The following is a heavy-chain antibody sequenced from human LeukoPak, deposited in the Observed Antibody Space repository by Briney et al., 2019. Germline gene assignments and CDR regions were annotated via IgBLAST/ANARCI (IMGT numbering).Heavy chain of an antibody. J-gene: IGHJ4*02. CDR2: ISYDGSNK. CDR3: AKDTSGSSWFFDY. D-gene: IGHD6-13*01. Sequence: SLRLSCAASGFTFSSYAMHWVRQAPGKGLEWVAVISYDGSNKYYADSVKGRFTISRDNSKNTLYLQMNSLRAEDTAVYYCAKDTSGSSWFFDYWGQGTLVTVSS. CDR1: GFTFSSYA. V-gene: IGHV3-30*04.